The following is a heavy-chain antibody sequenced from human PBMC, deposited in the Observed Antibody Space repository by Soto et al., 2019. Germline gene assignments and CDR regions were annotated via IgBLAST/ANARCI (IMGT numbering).Heavy chain of an antibody. Sequence: GGSLRLSCAASGFTFSSYSMNWVRQAPWKGLEWVSSISSSSSYIYYADSVKGRFTISRDNAKNSLYLQMNSMRAEDTAVYYCALLRLGELASNLEYWAQGSLVTVPS. V-gene: IGHV3-21*01. CDR3: ALLRLGELASNLEY. CDR1: GFTFSSYS. D-gene: IGHD3-16*02. CDR2: ISSSSSYI. J-gene: IGHJ4*02.